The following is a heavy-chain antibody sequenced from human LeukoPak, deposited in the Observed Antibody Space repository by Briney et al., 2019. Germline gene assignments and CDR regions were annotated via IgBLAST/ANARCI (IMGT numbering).Heavy chain of an antibody. D-gene: IGHD6-19*01. J-gene: IGHJ5*02. CDR1: GFTFSNYA. Sequence: GGSLRLSCSASGFTFSNYAMHWVRQAPGKGLEYVSGISSNGGSTYYADSVKGRFSISRDNSKSTLYLQMSSLRAGDTSVYYCVKGYSSGWYGEVWFDPWGQGTLVTVSS. CDR2: ISSNGGST. CDR3: VKGYSSGWYGEVWFDP. V-gene: IGHV3-64D*06.